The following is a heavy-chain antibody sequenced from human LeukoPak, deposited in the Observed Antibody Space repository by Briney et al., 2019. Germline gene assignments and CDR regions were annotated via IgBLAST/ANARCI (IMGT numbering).Heavy chain of an antibody. D-gene: IGHD3-10*01. CDR3: AKCRFGVESWVDS. Sequence: PGGSLRLSCEASAFTFSGYGMSWVRQAPGKGLEWVSGIGSSGGRSYYADSVKGRFTISRDNSKNTLYMEMNNLRAEDTAVYYCAKCRFGVESWVDSWGQGTLVIVSS. V-gene: IGHV3-23*01. CDR2: IGSSGGRS. J-gene: IGHJ4*02. CDR1: AFTFSGYG.